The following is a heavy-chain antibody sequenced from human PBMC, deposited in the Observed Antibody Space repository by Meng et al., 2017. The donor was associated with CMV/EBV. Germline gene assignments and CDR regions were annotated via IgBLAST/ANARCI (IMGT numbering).Heavy chain of an antibody. CDR2: ISWNSGSI. Sequence: SLKISCAASGFTFDDYAMHWVRQAPGKGLEWVSGISWNSGSIGYADSVKGRFTISRDNAKHSLYLQMNSLRAEDTALYYCAKDRGSWYGGLDYWGQGTLVTVSS. V-gene: IGHV3-9*01. CDR1: GFTFDDYA. CDR3: AKDRGSWYGGLDY. D-gene: IGHD6-13*01. J-gene: IGHJ4*02.